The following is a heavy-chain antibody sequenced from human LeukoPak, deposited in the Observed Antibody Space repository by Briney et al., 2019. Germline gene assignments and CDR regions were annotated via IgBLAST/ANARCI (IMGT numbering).Heavy chain of an antibody. CDR2: ISAYNGNT. D-gene: IGHD2-2*02. CDR1: GYTFTGYY. Sequence: ASVKVSCKASGYTFTGYYMHWVRQAPGQGLEWMGWISAYNGNTNYAQKLQGRVTMTTDTSTSTAHMELRSLRSDDTAVYYCARDPPGDIVVVPAAIKERDYYYGMDVWGQGTTVTVSS. J-gene: IGHJ6*02. CDR3: ARDPPGDIVVVPAAIKERDYYYGMDV. V-gene: IGHV1-18*04.